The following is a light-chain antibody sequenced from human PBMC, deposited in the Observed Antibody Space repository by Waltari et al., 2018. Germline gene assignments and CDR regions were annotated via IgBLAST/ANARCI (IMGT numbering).Light chain of an antibody. J-gene: IGKJ4*01. CDR1: QDISNY. V-gene: IGKV1-33*01. CDR2: DAS. CDR3: QQYDNLPLT. Sequence: DLQITQSPSSLSASLGDRVTITCQASQDISNYLNWYQQKPGEAPKLLIYDASNLETGVPSRFSGSGSGTDFTFTISSLQPEDIATYYCQQYDNLPLTFGGGTKVEIK.